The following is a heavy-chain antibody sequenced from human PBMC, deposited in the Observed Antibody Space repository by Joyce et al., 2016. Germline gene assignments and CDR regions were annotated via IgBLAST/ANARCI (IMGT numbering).Heavy chain of an antibody. V-gene: IGHV4-39*01. CDR3: ASVSPANDY. D-gene: IGHD2/OR15-2a*01. J-gene: IGHJ4*02. Sequence: GSIYYSGSTYFNPSLKSRVTMSVDTSRNQYSLTLRSVTAADTAVYYCASVSPANDYRGRGTLVTVSS. CDR2: IYYSGST.